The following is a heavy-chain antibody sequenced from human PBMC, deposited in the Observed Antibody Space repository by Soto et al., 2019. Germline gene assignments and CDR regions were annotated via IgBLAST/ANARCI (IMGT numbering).Heavy chain of an antibody. J-gene: IGHJ5*02. CDR2: IYYSGST. Sequence: PSETLSLTCTVSGDSISSTDYYWSWIRQPPGKGLEWIGYIYYSGSTNYNPSLKSRVTISVDTSKNQFSLKLSSVTAADTAVYYCARGGDRGIAARPDWFDPWGQGTLVTVSS. V-gene: IGHV4-61*08. D-gene: IGHD6-6*01. CDR3: ARGGDRGIAARPDWFDP. CDR1: GDSISSTDYY.